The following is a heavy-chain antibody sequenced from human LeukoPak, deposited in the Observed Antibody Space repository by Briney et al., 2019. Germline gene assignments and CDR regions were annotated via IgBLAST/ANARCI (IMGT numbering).Heavy chain of an antibody. D-gene: IGHD1-7*01. J-gene: IGHJ3*02. CDR3: IKDLRLDLHLDTFEI. Sequence: GGSLRLSCAASGFTFDDYAMHWVRQAPGKGLEWVSSISWDSGHSVHADAVQGRFTISRDNAKNSLYLQMNNLRPEDTALYYCIKDLRLDLHLDTFEIWGPGTMVTVSS. CDR2: ISWDSGHS. CDR1: GFTFDDYA. V-gene: IGHV3-9*01.